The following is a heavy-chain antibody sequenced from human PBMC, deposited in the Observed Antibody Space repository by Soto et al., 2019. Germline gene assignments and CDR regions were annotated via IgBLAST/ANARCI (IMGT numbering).Heavy chain of an antibody. Sequence: EVQLVQSGGALVQPGGSLRLSCAASGFTFSSYWMHWVRQAPGKGLVWVSRINGDGSTTTYADSVKGRFIISRDNAKKMVYLQMNTLTAEDTAVYYCARPRSDSSGTPFDHWCQGALVTVSS. J-gene: IGHJ4*02. D-gene: IGHD3-22*01. CDR2: INGDGSTT. CDR1: GFTFSSYW. CDR3: ARPRSDSSGTPFDH. V-gene: IGHV3-74*01.